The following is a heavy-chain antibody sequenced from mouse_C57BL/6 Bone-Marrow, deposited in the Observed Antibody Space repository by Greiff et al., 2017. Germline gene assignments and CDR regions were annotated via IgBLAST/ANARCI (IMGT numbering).Heavy chain of an antibody. D-gene: IGHD2-1*01. V-gene: IGHV1-55*01. CDR2: IYPGSGST. CDR3: ARSGDYCNSWYFDV. Sequence: QVQLQQPGAELVKPGASVKMSCKASGYTFTSYWITWVKQRPGQGLEWIGDIYPGSGSTNYNEKFKSKATLTVDTSSSTAYLQLSSLTSEDSAVYYCARSGDYCNSWYFDVWGTRTTVTVSS. J-gene: IGHJ1*03. CDR1: GYTFTSYW.